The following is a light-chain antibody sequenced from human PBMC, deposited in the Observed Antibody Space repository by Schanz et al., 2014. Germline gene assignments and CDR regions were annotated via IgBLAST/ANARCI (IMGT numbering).Light chain of an antibody. J-gene: IGLJ2*01. V-gene: IGLV2-14*02. CDR1: SSGVGSYNL. CDR2: EGS. Sequence: QSALTQPASVSGSPGQSITISCTGASSGVGSYNLVSWYQHHPGKAPKLMIYEGSKRPSGVSNRFSGSKSGNTASLTVSGLQAEDEADYYCSSYAGSNTLVFGGGTKLTVL. CDR3: SSYAGSNTLV.